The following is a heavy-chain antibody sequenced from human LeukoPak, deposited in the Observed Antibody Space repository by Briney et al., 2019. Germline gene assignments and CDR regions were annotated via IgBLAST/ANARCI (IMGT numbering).Heavy chain of an antibody. Sequence: GGSLRLSCAASGFSFSRYWMHWVRHAPGKGLVWFSRINSDGSSTSYADSVKGRFTVSRDNAKNTLYLQMNSLRAEDTAVYYCAREEDWNFDYWGQGTLVTVSS. J-gene: IGHJ4*02. V-gene: IGHV3-74*01. CDR1: GFSFSRYW. CDR2: INSDGSST. D-gene: IGHD1-1*01. CDR3: AREEDWNFDY.